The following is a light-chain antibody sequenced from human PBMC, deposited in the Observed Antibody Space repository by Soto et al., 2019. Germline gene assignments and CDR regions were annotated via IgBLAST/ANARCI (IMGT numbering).Light chain of an antibody. CDR2: GAS. CDR1: QSVSIN. Sequence: ILLTQSPATLSVSPGESATLSCRASQSVSINLAWYQQKPGQAPRLLIYGASTRATGIPARFSGSGSGTEFTLTISSLQSEDFAVYYCQQYNNWPRTFGQGTKVDIK. CDR3: QQYNNWPRT. J-gene: IGKJ1*01. V-gene: IGKV3-15*01.